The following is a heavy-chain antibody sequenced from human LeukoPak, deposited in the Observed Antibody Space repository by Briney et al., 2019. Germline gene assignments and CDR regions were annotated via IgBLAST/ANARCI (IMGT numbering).Heavy chain of an antibody. V-gene: IGHV4-30-4*01. J-gene: IGHJ3*02. CDR2: IYYSGST. CDR1: GGSISSGDYY. CDR3: ARGWHAFDI. Sequence: PSETLSLTCTVSGGSISSGDYYWSWIRQPPGKGLEWIGYIYYSGSTYYDPSLESRVTISVDTSKNQFSLKLSSVTAADTAVYYCARGWHAFDIWGQGTMVTVSS. D-gene: IGHD2-15*01.